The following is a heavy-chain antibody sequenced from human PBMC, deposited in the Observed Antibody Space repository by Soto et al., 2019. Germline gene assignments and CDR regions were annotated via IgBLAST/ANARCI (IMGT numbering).Heavy chain of an antibody. CDR3: ARAALFNWNLGLFDY. CDR2: INWNSGIT. D-gene: IGHD1-1*01. J-gene: IGHJ4*02. V-gene: IGHV3-9*01. Sequence: PGGSLRLSCAAIGFTFEDHAMHWIRQVPGKGLEWVAGINWNSGITGYVDSVKGRFTISRDNAKNSLYLQMNSLRAEDTAVYYCARAALFNWNLGLFDYWGQGTLVTVSS. CDR1: GFTFEDHA.